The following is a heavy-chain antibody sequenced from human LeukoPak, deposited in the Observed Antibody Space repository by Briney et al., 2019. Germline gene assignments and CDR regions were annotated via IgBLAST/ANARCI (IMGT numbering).Heavy chain of an antibody. V-gene: IGHV3-21*01. Sequence: PGGSLRLSCAASGFTFSSYSMNWVRQAPGKGLEWVSSISSSSSHIYYADSVKGRFTISRDNAKNSLYLQMNSLRAEDTAVYYCARDRHYDSSGSDAFDIWGQGTMVTVSS. J-gene: IGHJ3*02. D-gene: IGHD3-22*01. CDR3: ARDRHYDSSGSDAFDI. CDR1: GFTFSSYS. CDR2: ISSSSSHI.